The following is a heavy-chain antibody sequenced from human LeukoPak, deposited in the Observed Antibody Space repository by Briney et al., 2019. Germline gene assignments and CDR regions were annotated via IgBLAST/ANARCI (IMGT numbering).Heavy chain of an antibody. CDR1: GFTFSSYA. D-gene: IGHD5-12*01. J-gene: IGHJ4*02. CDR2: ISGSGGST. Sequence: GGSLRLSCAASGFTFSSYAMSWVRQAPGKGLEWVSAISGSGGSTYYADSVKGRFTISRDNSKNTLYLQMNSLRAEDTAVYYCAPPLGYSGYDDYGYWGQGTLVTVSS. CDR3: APPLGYSGYDDYGY. V-gene: IGHV3-23*01.